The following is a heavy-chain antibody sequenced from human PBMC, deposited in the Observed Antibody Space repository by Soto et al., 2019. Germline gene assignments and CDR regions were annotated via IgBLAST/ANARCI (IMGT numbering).Heavy chain of an antibody. V-gene: IGHV1-69*06. D-gene: IGHD1-26*01. CDR3: AGGIRGIVGAPTD. CDR2: IIPIFGTA. Sequence: QVQLVQSGAEVKKPGSSVKVSCKASGGTFSSYAISWVRQAPGQGLEWMGGIIPIFGTANYAQKFQGRVTITADKASSTSYMELSSLRSEDTAVYYCAGGIRGIVGAPTDWGQGTLVTVSS. CDR1: GGTFSSYA. J-gene: IGHJ4*02.